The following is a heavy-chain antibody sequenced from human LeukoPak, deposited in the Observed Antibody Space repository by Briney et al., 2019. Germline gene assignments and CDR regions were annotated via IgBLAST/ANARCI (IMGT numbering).Heavy chain of an antibody. D-gene: IGHD1-26*01. CDR3: ARDEEGGSYPLDY. V-gene: IGHV3-20*04. J-gene: IGHJ4*02. Sequence: LGGSLRLSCAASGFTFDDYGMSWVRQAPGKGLEWVSGINWNGGSTGYADSVKGRFTISRDNAKNSLYVQMNSLRAEDTALYYCARDEEGGSYPLDYWGQGTLVTVSS. CDR1: GFTFDDYG. CDR2: INWNGGST.